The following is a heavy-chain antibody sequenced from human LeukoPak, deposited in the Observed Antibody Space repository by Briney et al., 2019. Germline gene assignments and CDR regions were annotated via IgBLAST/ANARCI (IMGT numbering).Heavy chain of an antibody. V-gene: IGHV3-7*04. J-gene: IGHJ4*02. CDR3: AKDSGTF. D-gene: IGHD1-26*01. CDR2: ISPDGSGK. CDR1: GFTFSNSW. Sequence: GGSLRLSCAASGFTFSNSWMTWVRQAPGKGLEWVANISPDGSGKFYVESVKGRFTISRDNAKKSLDLQMDSLRVEDTALYYCAKDSGTFWGQGTLVTVSS.